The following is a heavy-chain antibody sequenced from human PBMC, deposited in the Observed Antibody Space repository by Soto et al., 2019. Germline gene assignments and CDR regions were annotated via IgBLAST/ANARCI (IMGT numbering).Heavy chain of an antibody. V-gene: IGHV3-21*01. Sequence: EVQLVESGGGLVKPGGSLRLSCAASGFTFSSYSMNWVRQAPGKGLEWVSSISSSSSYIYYADSVKGRFTNSRDNAKNSLYLQMNSLRAEDTAVYYCARDSCSSTSCDGSWGQGTLVTVSS. CDR3: ARDSCSSTSCDGS. CDR2: ISSSSSYI. J-gene: IGHJ4*02. CDR1: GFTFSSYS. D-gene: IGHD2-2*01.